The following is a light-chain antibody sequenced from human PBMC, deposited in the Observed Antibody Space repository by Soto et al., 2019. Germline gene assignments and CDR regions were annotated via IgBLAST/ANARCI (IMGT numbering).Light chain of an antibody. J-gene: IGKJ2*01. CDR1: QSLLHSNGYNY. V-gene: IGKV2-28*01. CDR3: MQALQTRT. Sequence: DIVMTQSPLSLPVTPGEPASISCRSSQSLLHSNGYNYLDWYLQKRGQSPQLLIYLGSNRASGVPDRLSGSGLGTYFTLKISRVEAEDVGVYYCMQALQTRTFGQGTKLEIK. CDR2: LGS.